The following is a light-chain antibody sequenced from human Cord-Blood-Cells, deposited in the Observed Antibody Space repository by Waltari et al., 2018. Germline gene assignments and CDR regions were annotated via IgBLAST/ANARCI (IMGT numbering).Light chain of an antibody. V-gene: IGKV4-1*01. J-gene: IGKJ2*01. CDR2: WAS. CDR1: QSVLYSSNNKNY. CDR3: QQYYSTPYT. Sequence: DIVMTQSPDSLAVSLGERATINCKSSQSVLYSSNNKNYLAWYQQKPGQPPKLLIYWASTGESGVPDRFSGSGSGTDFTLTISSLQAEDVAVYHCQQYYSTPYTFGQGTKLEIK.